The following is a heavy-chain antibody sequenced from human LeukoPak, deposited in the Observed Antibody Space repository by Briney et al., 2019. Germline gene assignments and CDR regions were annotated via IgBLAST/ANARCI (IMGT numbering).Heavy chain of an antibody. CDR1: GYTFTSYD. V-gene: IGHV1-8*03. Sequence: ASVKVSCKASGYTFTSYDINWVRHATGQGLEWMGCMHPNGGDTGNAQQFQRSVTITRNTSKSTAYTEQRGLRSADTAVLYCARVSHSVNWFDPWGQGTVVGVCS. CDR2: MHPNGGDT. J-gene: IGHJ5*02. CDR3: ARVSHSVNWFDP.